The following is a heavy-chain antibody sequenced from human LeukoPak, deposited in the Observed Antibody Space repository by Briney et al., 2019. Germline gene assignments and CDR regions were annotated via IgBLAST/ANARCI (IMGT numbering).Heavy chain of an antibody. Sequence: GASVKVSCKASGYTFTSYYMHWVRQAPGQGLERMGIINPSGGSTSYAQKFQGRVTMTRDTSTSTVYMELSSLRSEDTAVYYCARGAPGSYCSGGSCPYFDYWGQGTLVTVSS. CDR3: ARGAPGSYCSGGSCPYFDY. CDR2: INPSGGST. CDR1: GYTFTSYY. D-gene: IGHD2-15*01. J-gene: IGHJ4*02. V-gene: IGHV1-46*01.